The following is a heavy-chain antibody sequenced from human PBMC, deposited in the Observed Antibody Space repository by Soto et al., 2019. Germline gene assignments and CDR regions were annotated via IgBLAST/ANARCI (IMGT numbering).Heavy chain of an antibody. D-gene: IGHD2-2*01. CDR1: GGSISSYY. CDR2: IYTSGST. Sequence: SETLSLTCTVSGGSISSYYWSWIRQPAGKGLEWIGRIYTSGSTNYNPSLKRRVTMSLDTSKNQFSLKLTSVTAADTALYYCARGNCSSPNCYSFSGYYGMDVWGQGTTVTVSS. V-gene: IGHV4-4*07. CDR3: ARGNCSSPNCYSFSGYYGMDV. J-gene: IGHJ6*02.